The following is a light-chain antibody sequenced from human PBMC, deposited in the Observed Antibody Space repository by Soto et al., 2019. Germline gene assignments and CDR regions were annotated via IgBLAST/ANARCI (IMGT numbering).Light chain of an antibody. CDR3: QQYVRAPWT. J-gene: IGKJ1*01. CDR2: GAS. V-gene: IGKV3-20*01. Sequence: VLTQSRGAPSLSTGARATLSCRASQSVTSSYLAWYQQKPGQAPRLVMYGASIRTSGIPDRFSGSGSGTDFTLTISRLEPEDFAVYYCQQYVRAPWTFGQGTKVDIK. CDR1: QSVTSSY.